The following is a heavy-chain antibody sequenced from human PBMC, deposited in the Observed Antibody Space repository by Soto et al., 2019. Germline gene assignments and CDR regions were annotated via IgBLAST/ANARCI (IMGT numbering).Heavy chain of an antibody. CDR1: GGTFSSYA. J-gene: IGHJ3*02. D-gene: IGHD3-22*01. V-gene: IGHV1-69*06. Sequence: SVKVSCKASGGTFSSYAISWVRQAPGQGLEWMGGIIPIFGTANYAQKFQGRVTITADKSTSTAYMELSSLRSEDTAVYYCAREGXYYYDSSGPPPNDAFDIWGQGTMVTVSS. CDR3: AREGXYYYDSSGPPPNDAFDI. CDR2: IIPIFGTA.